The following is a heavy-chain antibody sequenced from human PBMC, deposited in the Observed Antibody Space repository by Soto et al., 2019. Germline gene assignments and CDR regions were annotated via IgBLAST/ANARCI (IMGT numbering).Heavy chain of an antibody. CDR2: FDPEGGEA. CDR1: GHTLTEFS. D-gene: IGHD2-8*01. Sequence: GASVKVSFKISGHTLTEFSIHWVRQAPGKGLEWMGGFDPEGGEAIYAQKWHGRVTVTEDTVTDTAYMELRSLRSDDTAVYYCARDLRYCTNGVCMGQSYYYYYGMDVWGQGTTVTVSS. V-gene: IGHV1-24*01. CDR3: ARDLRYCTNGVCMGQSYYYYYGMDV. J-gene: IGHJ6*02.